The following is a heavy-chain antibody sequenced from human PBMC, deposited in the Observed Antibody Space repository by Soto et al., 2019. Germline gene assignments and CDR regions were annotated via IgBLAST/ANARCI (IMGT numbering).Heavy chain of an antibody. Sequence: PGGSLRLSCAASGFTFDDYAMHWVRQAPGKGLEWVSGISWNSGSIGYADSVKGRFTISRDDAKNSLYLQMNSLRAEDTSLYYCAKDQDQLSRGWFDPWGQGTLVTVSS. V-gene: IGHV3-9*01. CDR2: ISWNSGSI. D-gene: IGHD2-2*01. CDR1: GFTFDDYA. J-gene: IGHJ5*02. CDR3: AKDQDQLSRGWFDP.